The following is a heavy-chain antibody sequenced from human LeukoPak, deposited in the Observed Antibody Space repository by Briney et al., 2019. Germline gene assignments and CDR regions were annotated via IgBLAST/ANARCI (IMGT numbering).Heavy chain of an antibody. CDR3: AREVPVAGYMDY. D-gene: IGHD6-19*01. J-gene: IGHJ4*02. Sequence: GGSLRLSCAASGFTFSSYAMPWVRQAPGKGLELVAVISYDGSNKYYADSVKGRFTISRDNSKNTLYLQMNSLRAEDTAVYSCAREVPVAGYMDYWGQGTLVTVSS. CDR2: ISYDGSNK. V-gene: IGHV3-30*01. CDR1: GFTFSSYA.